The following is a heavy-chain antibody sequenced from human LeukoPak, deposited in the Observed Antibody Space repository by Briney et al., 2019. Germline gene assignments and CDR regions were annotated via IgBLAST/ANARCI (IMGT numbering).Heavy chain of an antibody. D-gene: IGHD3-9*01. CDR3: ARDPASRYFDWLSPRWFDP. J-gene: IGHJ5*02. CDR1: GGSISSSSYY. CDR2: IYYSGST. Sequence: MPSETLSLTCTVSGGSISSSSYYWGWIRQPPGKGLEWIGSIYYSGSTYYNPSLKSRVTISVDTSKNQFSLKLSSVTAADTAVYYCARDPASRYFDWLSPRWFDPWGQGTLVTVSS. V-gene: IGHV4-39*01.